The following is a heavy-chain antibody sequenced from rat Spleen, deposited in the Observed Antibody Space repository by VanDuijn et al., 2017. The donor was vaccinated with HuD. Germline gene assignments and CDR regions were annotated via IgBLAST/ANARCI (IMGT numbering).Heavy chain of an antibody. D-gene: IGHD4-4*01. V-gene: IGHV5-31*01. J-gene: IGHJ2*01. CDR1: GLTFNNYW. CDR3: ARGGFFRY. CDR2: ITNASGRT. Sequence: EVQLVESGGGLVQPGGSLKLSCVASGLTFNNYWMTWIRQAPGKGLEWVASITNASGRTYYPDSVKGRFIISRDTAKKTLYLQMNSLRSEDTVTDYCARGGFFRYWGQGVMVTVSA.